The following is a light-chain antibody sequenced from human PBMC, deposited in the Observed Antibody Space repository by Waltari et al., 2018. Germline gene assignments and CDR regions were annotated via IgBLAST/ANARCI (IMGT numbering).Light chain of an antibody. Sequence: QSALTQPASVSGSPGQSITISCTGTATDVGVYNYVSWYQQHPGKAPKLIIFDVSSRHSGISKRFSGSKYGNTASLTISGVQPEDEADYYCCSFTSSSTWVFGGGTKLTVL. V-gene: IGLV2-14*03. J-gene: IGLJ3*02. CDR1: ATDVGVYNY. CDR2: DVS. CDR3: CSFTSSSTWV.